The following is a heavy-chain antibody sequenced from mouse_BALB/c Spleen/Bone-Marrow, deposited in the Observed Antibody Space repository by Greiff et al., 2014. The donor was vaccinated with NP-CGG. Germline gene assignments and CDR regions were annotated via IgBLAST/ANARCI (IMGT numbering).Heavy chain of an antibody. CDR3: ARRGYAMDY. Sequence: QVQLQQSGAELARPGASVKLSCKASGYTFTSYWMQWVKQRPGQGLEWIGAIYPGDGDTRYTQKFKGKATLTADKSSSTAYMHLSSLASEDSAVYYCARRGYAMDYWGQGTSVTVSS. CDR2: IYPGDGDT. CDR1: GYTFTSYW. J-gene: IGHJ4*01. V-gene: IGHV1-87*01.